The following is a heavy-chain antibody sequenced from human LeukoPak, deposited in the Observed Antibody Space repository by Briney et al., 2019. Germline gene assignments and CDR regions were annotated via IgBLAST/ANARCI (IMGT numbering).Heavy chain of an antibody. CDR3: ARGVVVATAYYYYYYMDV. D-gene: IGHD2-21*02. CDR1: GGSFSGYY. J-gene: IGHJ6*03. V-gene: IGHV4-34*01. Sequence: SETLSLTCAVYGGSFSGYYWSWIHQPPGKGLEWIGEINHSGSTNYNPSLKSRVTISVDTSKNQFSLKLSSVTAADTAVYYCARGVVVATAYYYYYYMDVWGKGTTVTVSS. CDR2: INHSGST.